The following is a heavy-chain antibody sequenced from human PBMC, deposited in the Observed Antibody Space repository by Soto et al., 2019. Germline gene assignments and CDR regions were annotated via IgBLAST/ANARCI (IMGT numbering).Heavy chain of an antibody. D-gene: IGHD3-10*01. Sequence: GGSLRLSCAASGFTFRSYAVSWVRQAPGKGLEWVSAISGSGGSTYYADSVKGRFTISRDNSKNTLYLQMNSLRAEDTAVYYCSKDTRGLYSDYYYDMDVWGKGTTDTVSS. J-gene: IGHJ6*03. V-gene: IGHV3-23*01. CDR2: ISGSGGST. CDR1: GFTFRSYA. CDR3: SKDTRGLYSDYYYDMDV.